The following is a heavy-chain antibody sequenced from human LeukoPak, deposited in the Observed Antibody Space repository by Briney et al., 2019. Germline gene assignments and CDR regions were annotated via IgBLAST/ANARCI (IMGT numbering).Heavy chain of an antibody. J-gene: IGHJ4*02. Sequence: GGSLRLSCAASGFTFSNYGMHWVLQAPCKGLLGLAVISYDGSRKYCADSMRGRLMSSVEYSRKRRYLQVNSLRAEDTAVYYCAKEKYRGHSYGSGDYWGQGTLLTVSS. CDR3: AKEKYRGHSYGSGDY. D-gene: IGHD5-18*01. CDR1: GFTFSNYG. V-gene: IGHV3-30*18. CDR2: ISYDGSRK.